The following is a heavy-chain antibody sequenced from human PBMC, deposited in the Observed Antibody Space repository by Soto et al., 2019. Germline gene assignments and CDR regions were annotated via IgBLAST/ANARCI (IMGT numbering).Heavy chain of an antibody. J-gene: IGHJ5*02. V-gene: IGHV4-59*01. D-gene: IGHD3-10*01. CDR2: IYYSGST. Sequence: PSETLSLTCTVSGGSISSYYWSWIRQPPGKGLEWIGYIYYSGSTNYNPSLKSRVTISVDTSKNQFSLKLSSVTAADTAVYYCARDNLHYYGASNWFDPWGQGTLVTVSS. CDR3: ARDNLHYYGASNWFDP. CDR1: GGSISSYY.